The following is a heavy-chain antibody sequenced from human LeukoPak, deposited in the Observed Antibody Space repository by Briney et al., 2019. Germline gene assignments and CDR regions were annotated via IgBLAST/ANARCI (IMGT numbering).Heavy chain of an antibody. CDR1: GXTVSSNF. V-gene: IGHV3-66*01. J-gene: IGHJ4*02. Sequence: GGSLRLSCAVSGXTVSSNFMSWVRQAPGKGPEWVSVIYTSGITYYADSVRGRFTISRDNSKNTLYLQMDSLTAEDTAVYYCAREDAGGTYSFDYWGQGTLVTVSS. D-gene: IGHD1-26*01. CDR2: IYTSGIT. CDR3: AREDAGGTYSFDY.